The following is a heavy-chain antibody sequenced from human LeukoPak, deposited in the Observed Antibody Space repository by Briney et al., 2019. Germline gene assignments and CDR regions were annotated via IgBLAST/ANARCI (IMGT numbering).Heavy chain of an antibody. D-gene: IGHD3-22*01. CDR3: ASHYYDSSGYYQNFDY. Sequence: TETLSLTCTVSGGSISSSSYYWGWIRQPPGKGLEWIGSIYYSGSTYYNPSLKSRVTISVDTSKNQFSLKLSSVTAADTAVYYCASHYYDSSGYYQNFDYWGQGTLVTVSS. CDR2: IYYSGST. J-gene: IGHJ4*02. CDR1: GGSISSSSYY. V-gene: IGHV4-39*07.